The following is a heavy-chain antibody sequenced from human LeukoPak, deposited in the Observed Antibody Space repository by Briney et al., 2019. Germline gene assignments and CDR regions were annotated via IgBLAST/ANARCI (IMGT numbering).Heavy chain of an antibody. CDR2: IWYDGSNE. D-gene: IGHD6-13*01. CDR1: GFTFNTYG. V-gene: IGHV3-30*02. CDR3: AKAAVSSWANWFDP. Sequence: GGSLRLSCAASGFTFNTYGMHWVRQAPGKGLEWVAVIWYDGSNENYADSVKGRFTISRDNSKNTLYLQMNSLRAEDTAVYYCAKAAVSSWANWFDPWGQGTLVTVSS. J-gene: IGHJ5*02.